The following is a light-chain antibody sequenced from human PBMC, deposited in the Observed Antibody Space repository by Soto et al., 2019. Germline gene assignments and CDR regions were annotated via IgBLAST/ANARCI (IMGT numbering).Light chain of an antibody. CDR1: QTISSW. V-gene: IGKV1-5*01. CDR3: QQYNDYSYT. CDR2: DAS. J-gene: IGKJ2*01. Sequence: DIQMTQSPSTLSASVGDRVTITCRASQTISSWLAWYQQKPGKAPKLLIFDASILESGVPSRFSGSGSGTDFTLSISSLQPDDFGTYYCQQYNDYSYTFGHGTKLEI.